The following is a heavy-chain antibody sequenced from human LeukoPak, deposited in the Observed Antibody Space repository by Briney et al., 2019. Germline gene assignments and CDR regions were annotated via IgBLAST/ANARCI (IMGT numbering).Heavy chain of an antibody. CDR2: ISDSGSRT. CDR1: GFIFDRYG. D-gene: IGHD3-22*01. V-gene: IGHV3-23*01. CDR3: AKQESSGSYPYYFDY. J-gene: IGHJ4*02. Sequence: GGSLRLSCAASGFIFDRYGMTWVRQAPGEGLKWVSSISDSGSRTYYADSVKGRFTVSRDNSKNTVYVQMNSLRAEDTAIYYCAKQESSGSYPYYFDYWGQGTLVTVS.